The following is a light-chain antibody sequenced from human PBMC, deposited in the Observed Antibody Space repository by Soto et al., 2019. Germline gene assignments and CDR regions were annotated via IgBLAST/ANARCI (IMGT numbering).Light chain of an antibody. J-gene: IGLJ1*01. V-gene: IGLV2-14*01. CDR1: SSDVGGYKY. Sequence: QSALTQPASVPGSPGQSITVSCTGTSSDVGGYKYVSWYQHHPGRAPKLIIYEVNNRPSGVSHRFSGSKSGNTASLTISGLQPEDEADYYCSSYTTSSTLVFGTGTKVTVL. CDR2: EVN. CDR3: SSYTTSSTLV.